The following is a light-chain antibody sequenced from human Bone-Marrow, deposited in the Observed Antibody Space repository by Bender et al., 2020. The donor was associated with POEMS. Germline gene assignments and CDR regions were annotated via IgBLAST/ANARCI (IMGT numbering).Light chain of an antibody. CDR1: SSDVGSYNY. CDR2: DVN. CDR3: TSYTSSSVV. V-gene: IGLV2-14*03. J-gene: IGLJ2*01. Sequence: QSALTQPASVSGSPGQSITISCTGTSSDVGSYNYVSWYQQYPGKAPKLMIYDVNNRPSGVSNRFSGSKSGNTASLTISGLQAEDEADYYCTSYTSSSVVFGGGTKLTVL.